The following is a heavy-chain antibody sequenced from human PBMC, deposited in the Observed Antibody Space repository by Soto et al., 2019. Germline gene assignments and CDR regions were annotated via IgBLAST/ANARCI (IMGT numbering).Heavy chain of an antibody. V-gene: IGHV4-61*01. CDR3: ARGYYGSGSGGYYFDY. Sequence: QVQLQESGPGLVKPSETLSLTCSVSGGSVSSGSHYWSWIRQPPGKGLEWMAYIHYSGSTSYNPSLKSRVMISVDTSKNQFSLKLRSVTSAETAMYYCARGYYGSGSGGYYFDYWGQGTLVTVSS. D-gene: IGHD3-10*01. J-gene: IGHJ4*02. CDR1: GGSVSSGSHY. CDR2: IHYSGST.